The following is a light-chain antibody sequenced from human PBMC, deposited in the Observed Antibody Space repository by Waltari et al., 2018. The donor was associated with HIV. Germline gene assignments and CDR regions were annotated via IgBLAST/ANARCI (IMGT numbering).Light chain of an antibody. J-gene: IGLJ3*02. V-gene: IGLV1-40*01. CDR2: GAN. Sequence: QSVLTQPPSVSGAPGQRVTISCTGSSNIGAGYDVQWYQQVPGTSLKLLVVGANKLPSGGPYLFSGSKSGASASLAIAGLQADDEADYYCQSYDNSVSDSVVFGGVTKVTVL. CDR1: SSNIGAGYD. CDR3: QSYDNSVSDSVV.